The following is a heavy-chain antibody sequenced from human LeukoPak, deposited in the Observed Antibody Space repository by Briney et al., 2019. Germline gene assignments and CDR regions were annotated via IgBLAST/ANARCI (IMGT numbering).Heavy chain of an antibody. V-gene: IGHV1-69*04. J-gene: IGHJ5*02. Sequence: SVKVPCKASGGTFSSYAISWVRQAPGQGLEWMGRIIPILGIANYAQKFQGRVTITADKSTSTAYMELSSLRSEDTAVYYCARGPITMVRGESFDPWGQGTLVTVSS. D-gene: IGHD3-10*01. CDR1: GGTFSSYA. CDR2: IIPILGIA. CDR3: ARGPITMVRGESFDP.